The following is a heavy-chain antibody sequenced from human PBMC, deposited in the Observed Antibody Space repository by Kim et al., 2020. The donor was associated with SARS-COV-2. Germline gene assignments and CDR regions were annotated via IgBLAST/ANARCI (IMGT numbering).Heavy chain of an antibody. CDR3: ARSPVGGGFKYYYYGMDV. V-gene: IGHV3-53*01. Sequence: GGSLRLSCAASGFTVSNYYMSWVRQAPGKGLEWVSVIYSGGSTYYADSVKGRFTISRDKSKNTLYLQMNSLRVEDTAVYYCARSPVGGGFKYYYYGMDVWGQGTTVTVSS. CDR1: GFTVSNYY. CDR2: IYSGGST. J-gene: IGHJ6*02. D-gene: IGHD1-26*01.